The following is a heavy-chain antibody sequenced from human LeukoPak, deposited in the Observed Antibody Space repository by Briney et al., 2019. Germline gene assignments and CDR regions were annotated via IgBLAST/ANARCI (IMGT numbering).Heavy chain of an antibody. CDR3: ARDVLLWFGEPSPRAPMDFQH. CDR1: GYTFTNYH. Sequence: ASVKVSCKASGYTFTNYHVSWVREAPGQGLEWMGWISAYNGDTNYAQNLQGRVTMTKDTSTSTAYMELRSLRSDDTAVYYCARDVLLWFGEPSPRAPMDFQHWGQGTLVTVSS. D-gene: IGHD3-10*01. CDR2: ISAYNGDT. J-gene: IGHJ1*01. V-gene: IGHV1-18*01.